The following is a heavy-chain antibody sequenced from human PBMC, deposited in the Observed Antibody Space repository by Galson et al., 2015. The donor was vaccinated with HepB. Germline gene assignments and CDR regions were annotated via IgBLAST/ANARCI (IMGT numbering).Heavy chain of an antibody. Sequence: SLRLSCAASGFIFSSYWMSWVRQAPGKGLEWVANIKYDGSEKYYVDSVKGRFTISRDNAKNSLYLLINSLRAEDTAIYYCATNYYLEAWGRGTLVTVSS. CDR3: ATNYYLEA. D-gene: IGHD4/OR15-4a*01. CDR1: GFIFSSYW. J-gene: IGHJ2*01. CDR2: IKYDGSEK. V-gene: IGHV3-7*03.